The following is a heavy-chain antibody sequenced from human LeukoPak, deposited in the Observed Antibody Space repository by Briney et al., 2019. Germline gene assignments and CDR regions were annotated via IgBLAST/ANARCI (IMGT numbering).Heavy chain of an antibody. D-gene: IGHD3-22*01. CDR1: GGSISSYY. Sequence: PSETLSLTCTVSGGSISSYYWSWIRQPPGKELEWIGYIYYSGSTNYNPSLKSRVTISVDTSKNQFSLKLSSVTAADTAVYYCARDSSGYYFGEGDAFDIWGQGTMVTVSS. CDR3: ARDSSGYYFGEGDAFDI. CDR2: IYYSGST. V-gene: IGHV4-59*01. J-gene: IGHJ3*02.